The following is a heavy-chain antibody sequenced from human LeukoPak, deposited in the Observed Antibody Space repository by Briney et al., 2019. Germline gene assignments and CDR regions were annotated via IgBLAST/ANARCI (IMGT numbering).Heavy chain of an antibody. CDR3: ATDGGDYIWGSYRQRNWFDP. D-gene: IGHD3-16*02. J-gene: IGHJ5*02. CDR2: INHSGST. V-gene: IGHV4-34*01. CDR1: GGSFSGYD. Sequence: PSETLSLTCAVYGGSFSGYDWSWIGQPPGKGLEWIGEINHSGSTNYNPSLKSRVAISVDTSKNQFSLKLSSVTAADTAVYYCATDGGDYIWGSYRQRNWFDPWGQGTLVTVSS.